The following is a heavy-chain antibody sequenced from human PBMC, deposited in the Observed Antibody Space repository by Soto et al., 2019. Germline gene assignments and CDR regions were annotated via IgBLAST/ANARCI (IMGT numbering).Heavy chain of an antibody. J-gene: IGHJ5*02. CDR2: IYYSGST. CDR3: AKHDFGVVNNGSAP. CDR1: GGSISSSSYY. D-gene: IGHD3-3*01. V-gene: IGHV4-39*01. Sequence: PSETLSLTCIVSGGSISSSSYYWGWIRQPPGKGLEWIGTIYYSGSTYYNPSLKSRVTISVDTSKNQFSLKLNSVTAADTAVYYCAKHDFGVVNNGSAPWGKGTLVPVSS.